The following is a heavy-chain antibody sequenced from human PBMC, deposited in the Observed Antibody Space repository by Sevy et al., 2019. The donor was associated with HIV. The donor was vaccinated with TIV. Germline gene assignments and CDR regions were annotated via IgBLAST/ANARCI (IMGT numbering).Heavy chain of an antibody. CDR2: ISSGSGFI. V-gene: IGHV3-21*01. CDR1: GFTFSTYN. J-gene: IGHJ3*02. CDR3: ASAFSSYGPKYDAFDI. Sequence: GGSLRLSCATSGFTFSTYNMNWVRQAPGKGLEWVSSISSGSGFIFYADSVKGRFTISRDNAKNSLYLQMNSLRAEDTAVYYCASAFSSYGPKYDAFDIWGQGTMVTVSS. D-gene: IGHD5-18*01.